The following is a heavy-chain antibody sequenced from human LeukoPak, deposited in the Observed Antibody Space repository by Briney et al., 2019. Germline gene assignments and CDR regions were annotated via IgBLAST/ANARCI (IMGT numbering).Heavy chain of an antibody. CDR3: AKGPTYYYDSSGYSPIGG. CDR2: ISGSGGST. D-gene: IGHD3-22*01. V-gene: IGHV3-23*01. J-gene: IGHJ4*02. CDR1: GFTFSSYA. Sequence: GGSLRLSCAASGFTFSSYAMGWVRQAPGKGLEWVSAISGSGGSTYYADSVKGRFTISRDNSKNTLYLQMNSLRAEDTAVYYCAKGPTYYYDSSGYSPIGGWGQGTLVTVSS.